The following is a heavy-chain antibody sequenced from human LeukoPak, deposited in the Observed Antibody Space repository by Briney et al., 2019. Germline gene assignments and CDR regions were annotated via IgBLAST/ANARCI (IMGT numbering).Heavy chain of an antibody. Sequence: GGSQSLFCSASGLTFSIYAMHWPRQAQGAGLEYVSAISCNGDSTYYADYVKGRFTISRDNYKNTLYLQMSSLRAEDTAVYYCVKDGRAYSYGYPRFDYWGQGTLVSVSS. V-gene: IGHV3-64D*06. CDR2: ISCNGDST. J-gene: IGHJ4*02. CDR1: GLTFSIYA. CDR3: VKDGRAYSYGYPRFDY. D-gene: IGHD5-18*01.